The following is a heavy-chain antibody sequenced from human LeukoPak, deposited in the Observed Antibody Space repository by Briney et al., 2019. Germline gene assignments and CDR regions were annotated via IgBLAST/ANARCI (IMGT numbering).Heavy chain of an antibody. CDR2: IKQDETEK. J-gene: IGHJ6*02. CDR3: ARVQSAYYYYYGMDV. Sequence: PGGSLRLSCTASGFTFSNFWMGWVRQAPGKRLEWVANIKQDETEKFYLGSVKGRFTISRDNAKNSLYLQMNSLRAEDTAVYYCARVQSAYYYYYGMDVWGQGTTVTVSS. V-gene: IGHV3-7*01. CDR1: GFTFSNFW.